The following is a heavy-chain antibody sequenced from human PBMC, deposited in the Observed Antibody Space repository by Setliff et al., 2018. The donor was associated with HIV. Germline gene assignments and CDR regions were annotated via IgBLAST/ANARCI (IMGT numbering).Heavy chain of an antibody. CDR1: GFIFSSHH. Sequence: PGGSLRLSCTASGFIFSSHHMNWVRQAPGKGLEWISYVSSTNEITYADSVKGRFTISRDNAKKSLYLQVNSLRAEDTAVYYCARVVATSDYWGQGTLVTVSS. CDR2: VSSTNEIT. V-gene: IGHV3-48*01. CDR3: ARVVATSDY. J-gene: IGHJ4*02. D-gene: IGHD5-12*01.